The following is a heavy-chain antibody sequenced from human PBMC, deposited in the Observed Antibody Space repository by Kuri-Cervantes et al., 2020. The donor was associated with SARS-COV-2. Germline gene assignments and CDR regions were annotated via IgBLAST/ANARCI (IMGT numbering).Heavy chain of an antibody. CDR3: LCSDY. D-gene: IGHD2-2*01. V-gene: IGHV1-8*01. J-gene: IGHJ4*02. CDR1: ETTFPNYD. CDR2: LKTNSGNT. Sequence: ASVKVSCKAPETTFPNYDINWVRQATGQGLEWMGMLKTNSGNTLYAQIFQGRVTMTRDTSTSTVYMELSSLTSEDTAVYYCLCSDYWGQGTLVTVSS.